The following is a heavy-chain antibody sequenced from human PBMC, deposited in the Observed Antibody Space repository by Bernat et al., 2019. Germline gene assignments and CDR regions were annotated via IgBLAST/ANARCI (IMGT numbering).Heavy chain of an antibody. CDR3: EKDGGALGYCTNGVCAGFKYYFDY. V-gene: IGHV3-9*01. J-gene: IGHJ4*02. D-gene: IGHD2-8*01. CDR2: ISWNSGSI. Sequence: EVQLVESGGGLVQPGRSLRLSCAASGFTFDDYAMHWVRQAPGKGLEWVPGISWNSGSIGTEDPGKGRFTISRDNAKNSLYLQMNSLRAEDTALYYCEKDGGALGYCTNGVCAGFKYYFDYWGQGTLVTVSS. CDR1: GFTFDDYA.